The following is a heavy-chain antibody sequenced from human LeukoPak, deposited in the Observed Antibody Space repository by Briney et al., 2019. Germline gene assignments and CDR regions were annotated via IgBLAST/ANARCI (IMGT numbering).Heavy chain of an antibody. J-gene: IGHJ4*02. CDR2: IYYTGNT. CDR3: AREDSSGYNDH. D-gene: IGHD3-22*01. V-gene: IGHV4-59*01. CDR1: GGSINSYY. Sequence: PSETLSLTCTVSGGSINSYYWSWIRQPPGKGLEWIGYIYYTGNTRYNPSLKSRVTISVDTSKNQFSLKLSSVTAADTAVYYCAREDSSGYNDHWGQGTLVTVSS.